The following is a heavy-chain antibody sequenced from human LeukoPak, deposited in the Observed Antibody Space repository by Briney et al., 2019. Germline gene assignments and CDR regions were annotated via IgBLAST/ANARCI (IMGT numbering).Heavy chain of an antibody. J-gene: IGHJ4*02. CDR2: IYYSRST. CDR1: GGSISSYY. V-gene: IGHV4-59*01. D-gene: IGHD2-8*02. Sequence: SETLSLTCTVSGGSISSYYWSWIRQPPGKGLEWIGNIYYSRSTNCNPSLKSRVTISVDTSKNQVSLKLSSVTAADTAVYYCARSTDKSWDPPDYWGQGTLVTVSS. CDR3: ARSTDKSWDPPDY.